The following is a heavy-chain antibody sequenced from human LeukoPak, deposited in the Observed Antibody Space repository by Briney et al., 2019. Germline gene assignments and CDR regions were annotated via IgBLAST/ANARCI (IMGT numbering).Heavy chain of an antibody. V-gene: IGHV1-69*16. D-gene: IGHD3-9*01. CDR3: FQAEDGIRDFDWLSLDF. J-gene: IGHJ4*02. Sequence: SVKVSCKASGGTFRRYSISWVRQAPGQVLECIGGIIPIPGTANYAQKFQGRVTITADESTNTAYMELNSLTPDDTAVYFFFQAEDGIRDFDWLSLDFWGQGTLVTVSS. CDR2: IIPIPGTA. CDR1: GGTFRRYS.